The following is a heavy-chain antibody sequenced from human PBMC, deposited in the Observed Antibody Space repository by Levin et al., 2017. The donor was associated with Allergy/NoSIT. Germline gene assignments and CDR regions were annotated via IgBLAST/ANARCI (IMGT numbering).Heavy chain of an antibody. Sequence: LRLSCTVSGGSISSGNYYWSWIRQPPGTGLEWIGYIYYSGSTYYNPSLKSRVTISVDTSKNQFSLKLSSVTAADTAVYYCARYGDYSVDYWGQGTLVTVSS. CDR2: IYYSGST. D-gene: IGHD4-17*01. J-gene: IGHJ4*02. CDR1: GGSISSGNYY. CDR3: ARYGDYSVDY. V-gene: IGHV4-30-4*01.